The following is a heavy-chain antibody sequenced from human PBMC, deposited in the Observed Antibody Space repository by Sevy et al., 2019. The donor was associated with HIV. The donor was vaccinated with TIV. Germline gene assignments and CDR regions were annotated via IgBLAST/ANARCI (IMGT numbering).Heavy chain of an antibody. Sequence: SETLSLTCTVSGDSISSYYWSWIRQPPGKGLEWIGYFYYSGITNYNPSVKSRVTISVDTSRNQISLKLSSVTAADTAVYYCSRHKEPWRVLDSKDGMDVWGQGTTVTVSS. J-gene: IGHJ6*02. CDR1: GDSISSYY. CDR3: SRHKEPWRVLDSKDGMDV. D-gene: IGHD6-19*01. CDR2: FYYSGIT. V-gene: IGHV4-59*01.